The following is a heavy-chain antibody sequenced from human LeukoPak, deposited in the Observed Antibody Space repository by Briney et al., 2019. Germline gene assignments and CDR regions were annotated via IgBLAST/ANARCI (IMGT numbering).Heavy chain of an antibody. D-gene: IGHD5-18*01. CDR1: GFTFSSYG. CDR2: MWYDGSNK. J-gene: IGHJ4*02. CDR3: AKEYTAMVRAYFDY. V-gene: IGHV3-33*06. Sequence: GGSLRLSCAASGFTFSSYGMHWVRQAPGKGLEWVAVMWYDGSNKYYADSVKGRFTISRDNSKNTLYLQMNSLRAEDTAVYYCAKEYTAMVRAYFDYWGQGTLVTVSS.